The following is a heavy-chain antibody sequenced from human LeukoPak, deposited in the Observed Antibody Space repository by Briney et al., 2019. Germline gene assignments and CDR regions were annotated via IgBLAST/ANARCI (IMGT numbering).Heavy chain of an antibody. J-gene: IGHJ4*02. CDR2: IYTSGST. V-gene: IGHV4-4*07. CDR3: ARARGYCSSTSCSWDLDY. Sequence: SETLSLTCTVSGGSISSYYWSWIRQPAGKGLEWIGRIYTSGSTNYNPSLKSRVTMSVDTSKNQFSLKLSSVTAADTAVYYCARARGYCSSTSCSWDLDYWGQGTLDTVSS. D-gene: IGHD2-2*01. CDR1: GGSISSYY.